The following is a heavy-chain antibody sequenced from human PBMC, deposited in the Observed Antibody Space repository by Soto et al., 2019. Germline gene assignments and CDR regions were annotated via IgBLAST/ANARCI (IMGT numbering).Heavy chain of an antibody. CDR2: ISGSGGST. V-gene: IGHV3-23*01. CDR1: GFTFSSYA. CDR3: AKFLYYYYYMDG. Sequence: EVQLLESGGGLVQPGGSLRLSCAASGFTFSSYAMSWVRQAPGKGLEWVSAISGSGGSTYYADSVKGRFTISRDNSKNTLYLQMNSLRAEDTALYYCAKFLYYYYYMDGWGKVTTVTVSS. J-gene: IGHJ6*03.